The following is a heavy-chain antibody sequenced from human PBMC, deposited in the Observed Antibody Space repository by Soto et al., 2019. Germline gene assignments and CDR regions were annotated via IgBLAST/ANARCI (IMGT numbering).Heavy chain of an antibody. CDR3: AQERRYYGSGSSVQH. CDR2: ISYDGSNK. CDR1: GFTFSSYG. Sequence: QVQLVESGGGVVQPGRSLRLSCAASGFTFSSYGMHWVRQAPGKGLEWVAVISYDGSNKYYADSVKGRFTISRDNSKNTLYLQMNRLRAEDTAVYYCAQERRYYGSGSSVQHWGQGTLVTVSS. J-gene: IGHJ1*01. V-gene: IGHV3-30*18. D-gene: IGHD3-10*01.